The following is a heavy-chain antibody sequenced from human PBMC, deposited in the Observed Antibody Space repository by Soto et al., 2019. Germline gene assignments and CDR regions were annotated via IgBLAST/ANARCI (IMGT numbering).Heavy chain of an antibody. CDR2: ISYDGSNK. CDR1: VFTFSSYG. Sequence: GGSLRLSCASSVFTFSSYGMHCVRHSPGKWLEWVAVISYDGSNKYYADSVKGRFTISRDNSKNTLYLQMNSLRAEETAIYYCAKERMEQYQMLPFFDYWGQGTLVTVSS. J-gene: IGHJ4*02. CDR3: AKERMEQYQMLPFFDY. V-gene: IGHV3-30*18. D-gene: IGHD2-2*01.